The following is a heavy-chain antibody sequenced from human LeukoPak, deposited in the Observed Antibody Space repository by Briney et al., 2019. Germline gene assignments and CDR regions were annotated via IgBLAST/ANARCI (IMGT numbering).Heavy chain of an antibody. V-gene: IGHV3-23*01. J-gene: IGHJ4*02. CDR2: ISGSGDST. CDR1: GFTFSSYA. CDR3: AKDRSYYDSRSGFDY. D-gene: IGHD3-22*01. Sequence: PGGSLRLSCAASGFTFSSYAMNWVRQAPGKGLEWVSAISGSGDSTENADSVKGRFTISRDNSKNTLYLQMNSLRAEDTAVYYCAKDRSYYDSRSGFDYWGQGTLVTVSS.